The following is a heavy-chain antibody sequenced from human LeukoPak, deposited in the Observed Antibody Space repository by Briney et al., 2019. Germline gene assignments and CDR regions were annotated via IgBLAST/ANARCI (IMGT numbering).Heavy chain of an antibody. CDR2: INPSGGST. CDR1: GYTFTSYY. V-gene: IGHV1-46*01. CDR3: ARSSSIVVVPAAMGYDY. J-gene: IGHJ4*02. Sequence: ASVKVSCKASGYTFTSYYMHWVRQAPGQGLEWMGIINPSGGSTSYAQKLQGRVTMTTDTSTSTAYMELRSLRSDDTAVYYCARSSSIVVVPAAMGYDYWGQGTLVTVSS. D-gene: IGHD2-2*01.